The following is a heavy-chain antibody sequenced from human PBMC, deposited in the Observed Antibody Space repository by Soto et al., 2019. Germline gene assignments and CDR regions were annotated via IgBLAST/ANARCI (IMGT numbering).Heavy chain of an antibody. CDR3: ARGSKGTYGMDV. Sequence: LRLSCAASGYTFRSYDMHWVRQVTGKGLDWVSVIGSAGDSNYAPSVKGRFTISRENAKNSLYLQMNSLRAGDTAVYYCARGSKGTYGMDVWGQGTTVTVSS. V-gene: IGHV3-13*01. CDR1: GYTFRSYD. D-gene: IGHD3-10*01. CDR2: IGSAGDS. J-gene: IGHJ6*02.